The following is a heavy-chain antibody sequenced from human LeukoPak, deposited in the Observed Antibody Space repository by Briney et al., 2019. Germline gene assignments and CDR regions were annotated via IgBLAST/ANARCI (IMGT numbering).Heavy chain of an antibody. V-gene: IGHV4-59*08. CDR2: IYYSGST. Sequence: PSETLSLTCTVSGGSISSYYWSWIRQPPGKGLEWIGYIYYSGSTNYNPSLKSRVTISVDTSKNQFSLKLSSVTAADTAVYYCARRLRVPAAMPYYYYYMDVWGKGTTVTVSS. J-gene: IGHJ6*03. CDR1: GGSISSYY. CDR3: ARRLRVPAAMPYYYYYMDV. D-gene: IGHD2-2*01.